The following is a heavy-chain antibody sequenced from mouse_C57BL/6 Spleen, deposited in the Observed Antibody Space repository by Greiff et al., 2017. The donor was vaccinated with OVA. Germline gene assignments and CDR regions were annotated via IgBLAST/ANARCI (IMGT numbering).Heavy chain of an antibody. D-gene: IGHD2-1*01. Sequence: QVQLQQPGAELVRPGSSVKLSCKASGYTFTSYWMHWVKQRPIQGLEWIGNIDPSDSETHYNQKFKDKATLTVDKSSSTAYMQLSSLTSEESAVYDSARDGDYYGNRRGCAYWGQGTLVTVSA. CDR1: GYTFTSYW. CDR2: IDPSDSET. V-gene: IGHV1-52*01. CDR3: ARDGDYYGNRRGCAY. J-gene: IGHJ3*01.